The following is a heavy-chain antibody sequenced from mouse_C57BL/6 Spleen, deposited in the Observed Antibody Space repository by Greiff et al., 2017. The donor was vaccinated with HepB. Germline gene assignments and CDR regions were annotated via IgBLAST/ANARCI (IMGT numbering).Heavy chain of an antibody. CDR1: GYAFSSSW. D-gene: IGHD4-1*01. J-gene: IGHJ3*01. CDR3: ARSGNWDWFAY. V-gene: IGHV1-82*01. CDR2: IYPGDGDT. Sequence: QVQLQQSGPELVKPGASVKISCKASGYAFSSSWMNWVKQRPGKGLEWIGRIYPGDGDTNYNGKFKGKATLTADKSSSTAYMQLSSLTSEDSAVYFCARSGNWDWFAYWGQGTLVTVSA.